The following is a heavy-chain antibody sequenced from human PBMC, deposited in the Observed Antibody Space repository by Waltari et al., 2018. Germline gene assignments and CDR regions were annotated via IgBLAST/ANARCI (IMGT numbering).Heavy chain of an antibody. CDR3: ARDGVTGTTKLFDY. D-gene: IGHD1-20*01. CDR1: GFTFSSYS. J-gene: IGHJ4*02. V-gene: IGHV3-21*01. Sequence: EVQLVESGGGLVKPGGSLRLSCAASGFTFSSYSMNWVRQAPGKGLEWVSSISSSSSYIYYADSVKGRFTISRDNAKNSLYLQMNSLRAEDTAVYYCARDGVTGTTKLFDYWGQGTLVTVSS. CDR2: ISSSSSYI.